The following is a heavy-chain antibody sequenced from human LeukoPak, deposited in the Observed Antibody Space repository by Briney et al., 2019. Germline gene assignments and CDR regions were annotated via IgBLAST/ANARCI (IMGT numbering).Heavy chain of an antibody. CDR2: MNPNNGNT. CDR1: GYTFTSYG. CDR3: SSPRMMDVYENNAFDI. J-gene: IGHJ3*02. D-gene: IGHD5/OR15-5a*01. V-gene: IGHV1-8*02. Sequence: GAAVKVSCKASGYTFTSYGISWVRQAPVQGLEWMGWMNPNNGNTDYAQKLQGRVTMTRNTSISTAYIELRSLRSEDPAVYECSSPRMMDVYENNAFDIRGQGTMVSVSS.